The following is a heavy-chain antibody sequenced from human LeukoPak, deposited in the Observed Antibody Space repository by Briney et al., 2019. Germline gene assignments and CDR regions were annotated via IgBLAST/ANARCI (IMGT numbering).Heavy chain of an antibody. V-gene: IGHV3-43D*03. Sequence: GGSLRLSCAASGFTFDDYAMHWVRQAPGKGLEWVSLISWDGGSTYYADSVKGRFTISRDNSKNSLYLQMNSLRAEDTALYYCAKDRDGYNSHYFDYWGQGTLVTVSS. CDR3: AKDRDGYNSHYFDY. CDR2: ISWDGGST. CDR1: GFTFDDYA. J-gene: IGHJ4*02. D-gene: IGHD5-24*01.